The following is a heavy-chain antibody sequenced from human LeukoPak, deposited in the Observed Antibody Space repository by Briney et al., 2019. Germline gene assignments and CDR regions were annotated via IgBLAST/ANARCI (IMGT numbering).Heavy chain of an antibody. CDR2: IYYSGST. J-gene: IGHJ4*02. CDR1: GGSFSGYY. Sequence: SETLSLTCAVYGGSFSGYYWSWIRQPPGKGLEWIGYIYYSGSTYYNPSLKSRVTISVDTSKNQFSLKLSSVTAADTAVYYCASSYGDFPFDYWGQGTLVTVSS. V-gene: IGHV4-30-4*08. D-gene: IGHD4-17*01. CDR3: ASSYGDFPFDY.